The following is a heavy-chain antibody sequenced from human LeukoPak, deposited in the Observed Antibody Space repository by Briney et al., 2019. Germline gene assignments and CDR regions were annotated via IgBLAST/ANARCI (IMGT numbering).Heavy chain of an antibody. V-gene: IGHV3-48*04. CDR1: GFTFSTYS. Sequence: GGSLRLSCAASGFTFSTYSMNWVRQAPGKGLEWVSFISGSSSTTYYADSVKGRFTISRDNAKNSLYLQMNRLRAEDTAVYYCARDIHRTYYDSSNYPQAYWGQGTLVTVSS. CDR3: ARDIHRTYYDSSNYPQAY. J-gene: IGHJ4*02. D-gene: IGHD3-22*01. CDR2: ISGSSSTT.